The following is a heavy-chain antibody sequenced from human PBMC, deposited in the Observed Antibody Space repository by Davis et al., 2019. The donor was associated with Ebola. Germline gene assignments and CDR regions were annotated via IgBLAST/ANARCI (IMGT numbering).Heavy chain of an antibody. D-gene: IGHD5-18*01. Sequence: PSETLSLTCTVSGGSISSYYWSWIRQPPGKGLEWIGYIYYSGSTNYNPSLKSRVTISVDTSKNQFSLKLSSVTAADTAVYFCAKERRDTTMGLYYFDYWGQGTLVTVSS. V-gene: IGHV4-59*01. CDR3: AKERRDTTMGLYYFDY. J-gene: IGHJ4*02. CDR2: IYYSGST. CDR1: GGSISSYY.